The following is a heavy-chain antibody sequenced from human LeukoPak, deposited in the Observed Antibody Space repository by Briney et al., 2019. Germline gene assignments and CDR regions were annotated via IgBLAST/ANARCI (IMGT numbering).Heavy chain of an antibody. D-gene: IGHD1-26*01. CDR2: ISARGGTT. CDR1: GFTFNSYA. J-gene: IGHJ4*02. Sequence: PGGSLRLSCAASGFTFNSYAMSWVRPAPGQGLEWVSAISARGGTTYYADSVKVRFTISRDNAKNSLYLQMNGLRVEDAAVYYCAKTGGAHSGSYDYWGQGTLVTVSS. CDR3: AKTGGAHSGSYDY. V-gene: IGHV3-23*01.